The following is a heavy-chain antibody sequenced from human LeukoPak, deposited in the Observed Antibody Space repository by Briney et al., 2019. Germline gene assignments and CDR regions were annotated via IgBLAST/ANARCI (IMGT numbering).Heavy chain of an antibody. D-gene: IGHD3-16*02. CDR3: AREGEEFIGRYYYGMDV. J-gene: IGHJ6*02. CDR2: MNPNSGNT. Sequence: ASVKVSCKASGYTFTSYGISWVRQATGQGLEWMGWMNPNSGNTGYAQKFQGRVTMTRNTSISTAYMELSSLRSEDTAVYYCAREGEEFIGRYYYGMDVWGQGTTVTVSS. CDR1: GYTFTSYG. V-gene: IGHV1-8*02.